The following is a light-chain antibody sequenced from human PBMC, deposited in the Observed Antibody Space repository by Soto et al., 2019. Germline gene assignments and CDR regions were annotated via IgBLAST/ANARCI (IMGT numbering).Light chain of an antibody. CDR1: QDINNY. J-gene: IGKJ5*01. V-gene: IGKV1-33*01. CDR3: QQFDNLPFT. Sequence: DIQMTQSPSSLSASVGDRVTIICQASQDINNYLNWYQQKPGKAPTLLIYDSSNLEIGVPSRFSGSGYGTRFSFTISSLQPEDIATYYCQQFDNLPFTFGQGTRLEIK. CDR2: DSS.